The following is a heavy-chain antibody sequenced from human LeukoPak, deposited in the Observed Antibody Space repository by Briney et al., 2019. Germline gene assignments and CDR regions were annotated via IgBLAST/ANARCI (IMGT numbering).Heavy chain of an antibody. V-gene: IGHV4-39*01. CDR1: GGSISSISYY. CDR3: ARGPPDYYDSSGYYRPYYYYGMDV. J-gene: IGHJ6*02. CDR2: IYYTGST. D-gene: IGHD3-22*01. Sequence: SETLSLTCTLSGGSISSISYYCGWIRQPPGKGLEWIGCIYYTGSTYCNPSLKSRVTVSVDTSKNQFSLNLRSVTAADTAVYYCARGPPDYYDSSGYYRPYYYYGMDVWGQGTTVTVSS.